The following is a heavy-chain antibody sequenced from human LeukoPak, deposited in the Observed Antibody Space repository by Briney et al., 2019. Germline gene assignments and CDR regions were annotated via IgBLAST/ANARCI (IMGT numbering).Heavy chain of an antibody. Sequence: ASVKASCKASGYTFTGYYMHWVRQAPGQGLEWMGWINPDNGGTNYAQKFQGRVTMTRDMSISTAYMELSRLRSDDAAVYCCARDPSNSGYDYLYYFDYWGQGTLVTVSS. CDR2: INPDNGGT. V-gene: IGHV1-2*02. D-gene: IGHD5-12*01. J-gene: IGHJ4*02. CDR1: GYTFTGYY. CDR3: ARDPSNSGYDYLYYFDY.